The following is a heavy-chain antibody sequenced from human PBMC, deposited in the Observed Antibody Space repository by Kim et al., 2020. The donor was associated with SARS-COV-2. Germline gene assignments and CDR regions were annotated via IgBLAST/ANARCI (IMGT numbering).Heavy chain of an antibody. Sequence: SETLSLTCTVSGGSISSSSYYWCWIRQPPGKGLEWIGSIYYSGSTYYNPSLKSRVTISVDTSKNQFSLKLSSVTAADTAVYYCGGHWNYYYYGMDVWGQG. CDR1: GGSISSSSYY. J-gene: IGHJ6*02. V-gene: IGHV4-39*01. D-gene: IGHD1-1*01. CDR2: IYYSGST. CDR3: GGHWNYYYYGMDV.